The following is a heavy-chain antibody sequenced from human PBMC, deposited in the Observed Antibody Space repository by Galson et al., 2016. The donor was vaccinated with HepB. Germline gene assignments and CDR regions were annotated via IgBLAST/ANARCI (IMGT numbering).Heavy chain of an antibody. V-gene: IGHV2-70*01. CDR1: GFSLSTSGMC. D-gene: IGHD1-1*01. J-gene: IGHJ2*01. CDR2: IAWDDDK. Sequence: PALVKPTQTLTLTCTFSGFSLSTSGMCVSWIRQPPGKALEWLALIAWDDDKYYRTSLKTRLTISKDTSKNQVVLSMTDMDPVDTATYYCARIQGYQERNWYFDLWGRGTLVTVSS. CDR3: ARIQGYQERNWYFDL.